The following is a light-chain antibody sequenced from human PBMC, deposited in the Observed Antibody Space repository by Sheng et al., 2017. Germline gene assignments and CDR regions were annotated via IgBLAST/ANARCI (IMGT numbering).Light chain of an antibody. CDR3: QSSASSSSYL. CDR1: ALANQY. J-gene: IGLJ3*02. Sequence: SYELTQPPSVSVSPGQTARITCSGDALANQYSYWDQQKSGQAPILVIYKDTERPSGIPERFSGSSSGTTVTLTIGGVQAEDEADYYCQSSASSSSYLFGGGTKRDRP. CDR2: KDT. V-gene: IGLV3-25*03.